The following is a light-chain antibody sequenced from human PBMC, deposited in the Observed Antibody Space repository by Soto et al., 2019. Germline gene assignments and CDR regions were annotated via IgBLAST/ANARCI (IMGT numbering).Light chain of an antibody. CDR3: QQYNNWPPWT. J-gene: IGKJ1*01. CDR1: QSVSSN. CDR2: GAS. Sequence: EMVTTGSKVTLSVSPEERAALSCRASQSVSSNLAWYQQTPGQAPRLLIYGASTRATGIPARFSGSGSGTECTLTISSLQSEDFAVYCCQQYNNWPPWTFGQGTKVDI. V-gene: IGKV3-15*01.